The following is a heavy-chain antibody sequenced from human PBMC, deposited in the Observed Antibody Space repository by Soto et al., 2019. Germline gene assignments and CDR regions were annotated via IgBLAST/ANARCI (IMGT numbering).Heavy chain of an antibody. CDR1: GFTFSSYA. Sequence: EVQLLESGGGLVQPGGSLRLSCAASGFTFSSYAMSWVRQAPGKGLEWVSAISGSGGSTYYADSVKGRFTISRDNSKKPLYRKMKSLGAEETAVYYCGKGGTGGGGAFDIWGQGTMVTVSS. J-gene: IGHJ3*02. CDR2: ISGSGGST. V-gene: IGHV3-23*01. CDR3: GKGGTGGGGAFDI. D-gene: IGHD3-16*01.